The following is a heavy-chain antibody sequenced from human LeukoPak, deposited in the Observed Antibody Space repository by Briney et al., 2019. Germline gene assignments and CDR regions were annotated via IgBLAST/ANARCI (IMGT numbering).Heavy chain of an antibody. J-gene: IGHJ6*03. CDR2: IGGSDGRT. V-gene: IGHV3-23*01. CDR3: AKDSSSYDWGYMDV. CDR1: GFTFSTYA. Sequence: GGSLRLSCAASGFTFSTYAMSWVRQAPGKGLEWVSLIGGSDGRTRYADSVKGRFTISRDNSKNTLYLEMNSLRAEDTAVYYCAKDSSSYDWGYMDVWGKGTTVTISS. D-gene: IGHD3-22*01.